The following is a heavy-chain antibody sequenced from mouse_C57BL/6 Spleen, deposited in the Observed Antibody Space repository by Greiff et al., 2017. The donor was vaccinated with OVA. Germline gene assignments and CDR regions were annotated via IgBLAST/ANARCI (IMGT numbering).Heavy chain of an antibody. J-gene: IGHJ2*01. CDR3: ARGKAQATPFDY. Sequence: QVQLKQPGAELVKPGASVKMSCKASGYTFTSYWITWVKQRPGQGLEWIGDIYPGSGSTNYNEKFKSKATLTVDTSSSTAYMQLSSLTSEDSAVYYCARGKAQATPFDYWGQGTTLTVSS. CDR2: IYPGSGST. CDR1: GYTFTSYW. D-gene: IGHD3-2*02. V-gene: IGHV1-55*01.